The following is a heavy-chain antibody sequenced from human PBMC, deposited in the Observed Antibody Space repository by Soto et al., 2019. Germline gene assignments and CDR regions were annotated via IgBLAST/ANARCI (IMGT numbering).Heavy chain of an antibody. J-gene: IGHJ4*02. CDR1: AFTFSSYS. CDR3: ASLLWFGENDY. D-gene: IGHD3-10*01. Sequence: GGSLRLSXAASAFTFSSYSMNWVRQAPGKGLEWVPSISSSSSYIYYADSVKRRFTISRDNAKNSLYMQMNSLRAEDTAVYYCASLLWFGENDYWDQGSLVTVSS. CDR2: ISSSSSYI. V-gene: IGHV3-21*01.